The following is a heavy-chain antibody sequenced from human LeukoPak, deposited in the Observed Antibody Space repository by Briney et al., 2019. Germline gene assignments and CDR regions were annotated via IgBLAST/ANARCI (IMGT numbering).Heavy chain of an antibody. V-gene: IGHV3-7*01. CDR1: GFSFSSYW. CDR3: ARDGSPFDF. CDR2: IKQDGSEK. Sequence: GGSLRLSCAASGFSFSSYWMSWVRQAPGKGLEWVANIKQDGSEKYYVDSVKGRFTISRDNAKKSLYLQINSLRAEDTVLYYCARDGSPFDFWGQGTLVTVSS. J-gene: IGHJ4*02. D-gene: IGHD3-10*01.